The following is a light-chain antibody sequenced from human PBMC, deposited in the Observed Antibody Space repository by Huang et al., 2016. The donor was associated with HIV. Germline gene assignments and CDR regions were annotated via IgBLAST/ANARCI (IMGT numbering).Light chain of an antibody. CDR3: QHYYSAPWT. Sequence: DIQMTHSPSSLSASVGDRVTITCRASPDISNSLAWYQQKPGKAPKLLLYAASRLESGVPSRFSGSGSGSDYTLTISSLQPEDFATYFCQHYYSAPWTFGQGTKVEIK. CDR1: PDISNS. J-gene: IGKJ1*01. CDR2: AAS. V-gene: IGKV1-NL1*01.